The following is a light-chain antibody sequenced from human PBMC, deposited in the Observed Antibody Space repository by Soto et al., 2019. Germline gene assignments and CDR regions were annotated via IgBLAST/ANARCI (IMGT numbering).Light chain of an antibody. V-gene: IGLV2-14*01. CDR3: ITYIYSITFLI. Sequence: QSVLTQPASVSGSPGQSITISCTGTSSDVGAYNYISWYQQHPGKAPKLMIYEVSNRPSGVSTRFSGSKSGNTASLTISGLQAEDVGDYYCITYIYSITFLIFGGGTKLTVL. J-gene: IGLJ2*01. CDR2: EVS. CDR1: SSDVGAYNY.